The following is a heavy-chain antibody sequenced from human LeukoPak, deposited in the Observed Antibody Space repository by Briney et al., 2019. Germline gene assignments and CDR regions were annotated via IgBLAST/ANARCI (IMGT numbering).Heavy chain of an antibody. CDR3: ARDHDFWSGYPNNWFDP. D-gene: IGHD3-3*01. Sequence: GASVKVSXKASGYTFTSYGISWVRQAPGQGLEWMGWISAYNGNTNYAQKLQGRVTMTTDTSTSTAYMELRSLRSDDTAVYYCARDHDFWSGYPNNWFDPWGQGTLVTVSS. CDR2: ISAYNGNT. J-gene: IGHJ5*02. V-gene: IGHV1-18*01. CDR1: GYTFTSYG.